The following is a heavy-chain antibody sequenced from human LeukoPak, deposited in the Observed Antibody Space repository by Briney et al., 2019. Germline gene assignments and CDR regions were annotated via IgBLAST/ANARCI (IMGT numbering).Heavy chain of an antibody. CDR2: IIPIFGTA. CDR1: GGTFSSYA. D-gene: IGHD3-10*01. Sequence: GASVKVSRKASGGTFSSYAISWVRQAPGQGLEWMGGIIPIFGTANYAQKFQGRVTITADKSTSTAYMELSSLRSEDTAVYYCARESSTMVRGVIITNWFDPWGQGTLVTVSS. V-gene: IGHV1-69*06. CDR3: ARESSTMVRGVIITNWFDP. J-gene: IGHJ5*02.